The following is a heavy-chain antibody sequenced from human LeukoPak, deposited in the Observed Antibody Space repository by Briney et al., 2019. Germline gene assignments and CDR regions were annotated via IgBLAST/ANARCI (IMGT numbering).Heavy chain of an antibody. CDR3: ARDDFGDYRGWGNY. D-gene: IGHD4-17*01. V-gene: IGHV3-20*01. Sequence: GGSLRLSCAASGFTFDDYGMSWVRQAPGKGLEWVSGINWNGGSTGYADSVKGRFTISRDNAKNSLYLQMNSLRVEDTALYHCARDDFGDYRGWGNYWGQGPLVTVSS. CDR2: INWNGGST. CDR1: GFTFDDYG. J-gene: IGHJ4*02.